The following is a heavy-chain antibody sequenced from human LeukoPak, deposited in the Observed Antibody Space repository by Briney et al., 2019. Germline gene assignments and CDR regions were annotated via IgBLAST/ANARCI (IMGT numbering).Heavy chain of an antibody. CDR2: IYYIGST. D-gene: IGHD6-13*01. CDR1: GGSISNYH. V-gene: IGHV4-59*01. CDR3: ARVGAAAGYYYYYYMDV. Sequence: PSETLSLTCTVSGGSISNYHWSWIRQPPGKELEWIGYIYYIGSTNYNPSLKSRVTISVDTSKNQFSLKLSSVTAADTAVYYCARVGAAAGYYYYYYMDVWGKGTTVTVSS. J-gene: IGHJ6*03.